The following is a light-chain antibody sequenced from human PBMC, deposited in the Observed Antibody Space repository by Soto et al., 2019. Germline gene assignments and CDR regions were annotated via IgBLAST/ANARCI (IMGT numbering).Light chain of an antibody. Sequence: EIVLTQSPATLSLSPGERATLSCRASQSVNSYLAWYQQKPGQAPRLLIYDASNRATGIPARFSGSGSGTDFTLTISSLEPEDFAVYYCRQRSNWPPSFGQGTRLEIK. CDR1: QSVNSY. J-gene: IGKJ5*01. CDR2: DAS. CDR3: RQRSNWPPS. V-gene: IGKV3-11*01.